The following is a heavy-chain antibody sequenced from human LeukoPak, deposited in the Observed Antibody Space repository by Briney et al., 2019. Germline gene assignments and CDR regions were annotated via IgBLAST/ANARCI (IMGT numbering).Heavy chain of an antibody. J-gene: IGHJ4*02. CDR2: ISSSSSYI. D-gene: IGHD6-19*01. V-gene: IGHV3-21*01. CDR3: ARVGAVADSFDY. CDR1: GFTFSSYS. Sequence: GGSLRLSCAASGFTFSSYSMNWVRQAPGKGLEWVSSISSSSSYIYYADSVKGRFTISRDKAKNSLYLQMNSLRAEDTAVYYCARVGAVADSFDYWGQGTLVTVSS.